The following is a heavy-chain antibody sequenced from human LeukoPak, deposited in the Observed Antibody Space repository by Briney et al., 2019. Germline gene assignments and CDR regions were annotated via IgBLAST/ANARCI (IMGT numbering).Heavy chain of an antibody. CDR1: GFTFSSYG. D-gene: IGHD1-1*01. CDR2: IWYGGSNK. Sequence: GSLRLSCAASGFTFSSYGMHWVRQTPGKGLEWVAVIWYGGSNKYYADSVKGRFTISGDNSKNTLYLQMNSLRAEDTAVYYCARVQNYYYHYMDVWGKGTTVTVSS. V-gene: IGHV3-33*08. CDR3: ARVQNYYYHYMDV. J-gene: IGHJ6*03.